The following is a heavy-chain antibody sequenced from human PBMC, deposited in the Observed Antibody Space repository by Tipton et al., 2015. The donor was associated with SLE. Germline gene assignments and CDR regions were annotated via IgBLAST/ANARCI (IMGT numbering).Heavy chain of an antibody. D-gene: IGHD3-10*01. Sequence: RSLRLSCSASGFIFSTYAMHWVRQAPGKGLEWVAVISYDGSNKYYADSVKGRFTISRDNSKNTLYLQMNSLRAEDTAVYYCARDGDGSGSYADYWGQGTLVTVSS. CDR3: ARDGDGSGSYADY. V-gene: IGHV3-30-3*01. CDR1: GFIFSTYA. CDR2: ISYDGSNK. J-gene: IGHJ4*02.